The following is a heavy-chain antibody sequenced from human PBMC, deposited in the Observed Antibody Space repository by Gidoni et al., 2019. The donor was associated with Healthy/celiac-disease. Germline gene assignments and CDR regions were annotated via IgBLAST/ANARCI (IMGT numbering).Heavy chain of an antibody. CDR3: ARDHRDISGYDWFDY. Sequence: QVQLVESAGGLVKPGGSLTLSCAASGFTCSDDYMSSIRQAQWKGLEWVSYISSSGITIYYADSVKCRFTISRDNSKNSRYLQMNSLRAEDTAVYYCARDHRDISGYDWFDYWGQGTLVTVSS. CDR1: GFTCSDDY. V-gene: IGHV3-11*01. D-gene: IGHD3-22*01. CDR2: ISSSGITI. J-gene: IGHJ4*02.